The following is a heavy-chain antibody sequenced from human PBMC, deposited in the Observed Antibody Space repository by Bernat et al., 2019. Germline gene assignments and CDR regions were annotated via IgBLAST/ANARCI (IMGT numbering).Heavy chain of an antibody. J-gene: IGHJ4*02. Sequence: EVQLVESGGGLVKPGGSLRLSCAASGFTFSSYSMNWVRQAPGKGLEWVSSISSSSSYIYYADSVKGRFTISRENAKNSLYLQMNSLRAEDTAVYYCASNPTTISLTDYWGQGTLVTVSS. CDR3: ASNPTTISLTDY. D-gene: IGHD4-17*01. CDR2: ISSSSSYI. CDR1: GFTFSSYS. V-gene: IGHV3-21*01.